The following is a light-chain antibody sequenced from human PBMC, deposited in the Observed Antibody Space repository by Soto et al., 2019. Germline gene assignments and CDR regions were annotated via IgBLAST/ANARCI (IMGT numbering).Light chain of an antibody. J-gene: IGKJ4*01. Sequence: EIVMTQSPDTLSLSPGERATLSCRASQSVSSKLAWYQQKPGQPTRSLIYSASTRATGIPARFSGSGSGTEFTLTISSLQSEDFAVYYCQQYNNWPPLNFGGGTKVEIK. CDR1: QSVSSK. CDR2: SAS. CDR3: QQYNNWPPLN. V-gene: IGKV3-15*01.